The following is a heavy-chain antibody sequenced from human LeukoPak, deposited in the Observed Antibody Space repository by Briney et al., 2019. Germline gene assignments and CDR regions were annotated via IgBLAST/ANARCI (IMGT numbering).Heavy chain of an antibody. D-gene: IGHD1-26*01. V-gene: IGHV3-23*01. CDR3: AKGYSGSYYTDY. CDR2: VGGSGGST. J-gene: IGHJ4*02. CDR1: GFTFSNYA. Sequence: GGSLRLSCAASGFTFSNYALSWVRQAPGKGLEWVSTVGGSGGSTYYADSVKGRFTISRDNAKNTLSLQMNSLRAEDTAVYYCAKGYSGSYYTDYWGQGTLVTVSS.